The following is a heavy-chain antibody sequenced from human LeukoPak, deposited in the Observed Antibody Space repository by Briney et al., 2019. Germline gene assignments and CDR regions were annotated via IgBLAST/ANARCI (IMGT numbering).Heavy chain of an antibody. CDR2: IYHSGST. V-gene: IGHV4-38-2*02. Sequence: PSETLSLTCTVSGYSISSGYYWGWIRQPPGKGLEWIGRIYHSGSTYYNPSLKSRVTMSVDTSKNQFSLKLSSVTAADTAVYYCARASETYYYDSSGYYAFDYWGQGTLVTVSS. CDR3: ARASETYYYDSSGYYAFDY. D-gene: IGHD3-22*01. CDR1: GYSISSGYY. J-gene: IGHJ4*02.